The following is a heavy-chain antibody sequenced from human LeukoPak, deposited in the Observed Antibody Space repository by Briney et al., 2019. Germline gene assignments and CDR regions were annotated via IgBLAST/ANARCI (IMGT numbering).Heavy chain of an antibody. CDR3: ARHNPSPYDSSGYYPTHVDY. Sequence: PSETLSLTCTVSGGPISSYYWSWIRQPPGKGLEWIGYIYYSGSTNYNPSLKSRVTISVDTSKNQFSLKLSSVTAADTAVYYCARHNPSPYDSSGYYPTHVDYWGQGTLVTVSS. V-gene: IGHV4-59*08. CDR2: IYYSGST. CDR1: GGPISSYY. D-gene: IGHD3-22*01. J-gene: IGHJ4*02.